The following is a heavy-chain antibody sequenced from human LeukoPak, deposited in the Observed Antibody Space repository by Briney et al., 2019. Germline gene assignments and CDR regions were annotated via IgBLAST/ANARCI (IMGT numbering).Heavy chain of an antibody. D-gene: IGHD5-18*01. CDR3: ARLVSWNTADFDC. J-gene: IGHJ4*02. V-gene: IGHV5-10-1*01. CDR2: IEHSDSYS. CDR1: DSRSASYM. Sequence: GESLSTSRKGSDSRSASYMITGVRQLPGKGLGWMGRIEHSDSYSNCSPPFQGHITNAADKSISTPYLQWSSPKASDTAMHCCARLVSWNTADFDCGGQGTLVTVSS.